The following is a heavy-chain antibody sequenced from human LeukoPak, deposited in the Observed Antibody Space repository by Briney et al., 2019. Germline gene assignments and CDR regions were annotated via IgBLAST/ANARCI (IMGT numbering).Heavy chain of an antibody. V-gene: IGHV1-18*01. CDR2: ITYNGNT. J-gene: IGHJ4*02. CDR1: GYTFTSYG. CDR3: ARGDWNYGRTDY. D-gene: IGHD1-7*01. Sequence: ASMKVSCKASGYTFTSYGISWVRQAPGQGLEWMGWITYNGNTNYAQTLQGRVTMPTDTSTSTAYMHLRSLRSDDTAVYYCARGDWNYGRTDYWGQGTLVTVSS.